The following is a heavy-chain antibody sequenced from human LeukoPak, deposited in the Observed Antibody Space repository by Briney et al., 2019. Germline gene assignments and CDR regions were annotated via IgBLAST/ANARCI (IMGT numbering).Heavy chain of an antibody. J-gene: IGHJ6*03. Sequence: PSETLSLTCTVSGYSISTGYYWDWIRQPPGKGLEWIGTFYHGGSTYYNPSLKSRVTISVDTSKNQFSLKLSSVTAADTAVYYCARDSSADYYYYYMDVWGKGTTVTVSS. V-gene: IGHV4-38-2*02. CDR3: ARDSSADYYYYYMDV. CDR1: GYSISTGYY. D-gene: IGHD2-2*01. CDR2: FYHGGST.